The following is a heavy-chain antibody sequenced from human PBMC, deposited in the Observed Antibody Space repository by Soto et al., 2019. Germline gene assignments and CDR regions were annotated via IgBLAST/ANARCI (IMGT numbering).Heavy chain of an antibody. J-gene: IGHJ6*02. Sequence: VSWCNCTNYCIGRVRQITGKGLEWMGIIYPGDSDTRYSPSFQGQVTISADKSISTAYLQWSSLKASDTAMYYCARFFSSLISVYYYGMDVWVQGTTVTVSS. V-gene: IGHV5-51*01. CDR1: WCNCTNYC. D-gene: IGHD6-13*01. CDR3: ARFFSSLISVYYYGMDV. CDR2: IYPGDSDT.